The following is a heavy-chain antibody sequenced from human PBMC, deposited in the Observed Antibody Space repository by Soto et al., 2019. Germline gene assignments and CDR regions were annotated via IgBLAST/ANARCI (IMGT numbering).Heavy chain of an antibody. Sequence: QVQLVESGGGVVQPGRSLRVSCAASGFTFSNYGMHWVRQAPDMRLEWVAAISYDGSKKYYEDSVKGRFTISRDNSENSVYLQMNSLRAEDTAVYYCTKDTHYSATSGYYIFDYWGQGTLVTVSS. D-gene: IGHD3-22*01. CDR3: TKDTHYSATSGYYIFDY. J-gene: IGHJ4*02. CDR2: ISYDGSKK. CDR1: GFTFSNYG. V-gene: IGHV3-30*18.